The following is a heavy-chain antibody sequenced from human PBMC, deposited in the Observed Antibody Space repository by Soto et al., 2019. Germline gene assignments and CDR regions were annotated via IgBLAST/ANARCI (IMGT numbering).Heavy chain of an antibody. J-gene: IGHJ4*02. Sequence: SETLSLTCAVYGGSFSGYYWSWIRQPPGKGLEWIGEINHSGSTNYNPSLKSRVTISVDTSKNQFSLKLSSVTAADTAVYYCARAKDFWSGFDYWGQGTLVTVSS. D-gene: IGHD3-3*01. CDR2: INHSGST. CDR3: ARAKDFWSGFDY. V-gene: IGHV4-34*01. CDR1: GGSFSGYY.